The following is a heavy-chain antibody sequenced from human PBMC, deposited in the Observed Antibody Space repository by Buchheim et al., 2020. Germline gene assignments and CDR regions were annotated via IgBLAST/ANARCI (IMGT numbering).Heavy chain of an antibody. CDR2: INHSGST. D-gene: IGHD3-10*01. CDR1: GGSLSGYY. J-gene: IGHJ5*02. CDR3: ARGILWFGELGWFDP. V-gene: IGHV4-34*01. Sequence: QVQLQQWGAGLLKPSETLSLTCAVYGGSLSGYYWSWIRQPPGKGLEWIGEINHSGSTNYNPSLKSRVTISVDTSKNQFSLKLSSVTAADTAVYYCARGILWFGELGWFDPWGQGTL.